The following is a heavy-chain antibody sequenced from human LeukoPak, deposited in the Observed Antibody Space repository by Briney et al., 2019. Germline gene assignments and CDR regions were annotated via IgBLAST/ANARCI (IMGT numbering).Heavy chain of an antibody. D-gene: IGHD2-15*01. CDR2: TNPNSGGT. J-gene: IGHJ4*02. CDR1: GYTFTGYY. Sequence: ASVTVSCKASGYTFTGYYMHWVRQAPGQGLEWMGWTNPNSGGTNYAQKFQGRVTMTRDTSISTAYMELSRLRSDDTAVYYCTYCTGGSCSDFDHWGQGTLVTVSS. V-gene: IGHV1-2*02. CDR3: TYCTGGSCSDFDH.